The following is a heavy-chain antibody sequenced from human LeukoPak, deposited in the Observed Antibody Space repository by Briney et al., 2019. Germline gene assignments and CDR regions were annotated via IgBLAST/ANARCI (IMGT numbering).Heavy chain of an antibody. D-gene: IGHD6-13*01. CDR1: GYSISSGYY. Sequence: PSETLSLTCTVSGYSISSGYYWGWIRQPPGKGLEWIGSIYHSGRTFYNPSLKSRVTISVDTSKNQFSLKLSSVTAADTAVYYCARDVVAAAGTWDYWGQGTLVTVSS. V-gene: IGHV4-38-2*02. CDR3: ARDVVAAAGTWDY. J-gene: IGHJ4*02. CDR2: IYHSGRT.